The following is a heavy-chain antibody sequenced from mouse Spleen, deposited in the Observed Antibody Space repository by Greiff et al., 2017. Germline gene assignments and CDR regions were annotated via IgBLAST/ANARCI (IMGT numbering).Heavy chain of an antibody. V-gene: IGHV1-82*01. CDR1: GYAFSSSW. Sequence: QVQLQQSGPELVKPGASVKISCKASGYAFSSSWMNWVKQRPGKGLEWIGRIYPGDGDTNYNGKFKGKATLTADKSSSTAYMQLSSLTSEDSAVYFCARGYYYGYAMDYWGQGTSVTVSS. D-gene: IGHD1-1*01. CDR2: IYPGDGDT. CDR3: ARGYYYGYAMDY. J-gene: IGHJ4*01.